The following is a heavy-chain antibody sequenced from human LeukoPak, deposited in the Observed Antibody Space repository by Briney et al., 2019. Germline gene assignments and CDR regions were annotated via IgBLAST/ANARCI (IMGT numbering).Heavy chain of an antibody. J-gene: IGHJ6*02. CDR3: ARDGDYYDSSGYYPRYGMDV. CDR1: GGTFSSYA. V-gene: IGHV1-69*04. CDR2: IIPILGIA. Sequence: GASVKVSCKASGGTFSSYAISWVRQAPGQGLEWMRRIIPILGIANYAQKFQGRVTITADKSTSTAYMELSSLRSEDTAVYYCARDGDYYDSSGYYPRYGMDVWGQGTTVTVSS. D-gene: IGHD3-22*01.